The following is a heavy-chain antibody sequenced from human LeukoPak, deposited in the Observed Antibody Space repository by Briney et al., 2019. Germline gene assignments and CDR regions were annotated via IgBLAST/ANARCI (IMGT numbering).Heavy chain of an antibody. J-gene: IGHJ4*02. Sequence: GGSLRPSCAASGFTFSSYWMHWVRQTPEKGLAWVSRIDTDGSSTIYADSVKGRFTISRDNAKNTLFLQMNSLRAEDTAVYYCTRGYVGIDYWGQGTLVTVSS. CDR2: IDTDGSST. V-gene: IGHV3-74*01. CDR3: TRGYVGIDY. D-gene: IGHD5-12*01. CDR1: GFTFSSYW.